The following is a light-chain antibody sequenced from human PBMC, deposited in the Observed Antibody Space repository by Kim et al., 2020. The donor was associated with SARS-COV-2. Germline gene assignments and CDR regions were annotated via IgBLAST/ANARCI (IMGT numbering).Light chain of an antibody. CDR1: QSVSSSY. Sequence: EIVLTQSPGTLSLSPGERATLSCRASQSVSSSYLAWYQQKPGQAPRLLIYGASSSAIGIPDRFSGSGSGTDFTLTISRLEPEDFAVYYCQQYGSSPYTFGQGTKLEI. CDR3: QQYGSSPYT. CDR2: GAS. J-gene: IGKJ2*01. V-gene: IGKV3-20*01.